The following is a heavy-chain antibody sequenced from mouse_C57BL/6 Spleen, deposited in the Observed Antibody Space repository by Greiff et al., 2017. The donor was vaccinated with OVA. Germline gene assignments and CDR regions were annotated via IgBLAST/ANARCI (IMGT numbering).Heavy chain of an antibody. Sequence: EVKVEESGAGLVKPGGSLKLSCAASGFTFSSYAMSWVRQTPEKRLEWVAYISSGGDYIYYADTVKGRFTISRDNARNTLYLQMSSLKSEDTAMYYCTRGAYYGSYAMDYWGQGTSVTVSS. V-gene: IGHV5-9-1*02. CDR2: ISSGGDYI. J-gene: IGHJ4*01. CDR1: GFTFSSYA. D-gene: IGHD1-1*01. CDR3: TRGAYYGSYAMDY.